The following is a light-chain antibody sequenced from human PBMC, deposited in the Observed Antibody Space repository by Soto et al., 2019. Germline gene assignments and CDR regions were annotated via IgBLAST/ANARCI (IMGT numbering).Light chain of an antibody. J-gene: IGKJ2*01. V-gene: IGKV3-20*01. Sequence: EIVLTQSPDTLSLSPGKRATVSCRASQSVNSGYLAWYQQRPGQAPRLLIYGASNRAAGIPDRFNGSGSGTDFTLTISRLEPEDFAMYYCQQYGSSMYTFGQGTNLEIK. CDR3: QQYGSSMYT. CDR2: GAS. CDR1: QSVNSGY.